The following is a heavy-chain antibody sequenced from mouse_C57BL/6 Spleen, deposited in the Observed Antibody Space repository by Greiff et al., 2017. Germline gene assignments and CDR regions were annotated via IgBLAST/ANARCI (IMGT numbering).Heavy chain of an antibody. V-gene: IGHV1-54*01. J-gene: IGHJ4*01. CDR1: GYAFTNYL. D-gene: IGHD2-10*01. CDR3: SRSYSSMDD. Sequence: QVQLQQSGAELVRPGTSVKVSCKASGYAFTNYLIEWVKQRPGQGLEWIGVINPGSGGTNYNEKFKGKATLTADKSSSTAYMQLSSLTSEDSAVYFFSRSYSSMDDWGQGTSVTVSS. CDR2: INPGSGGT.